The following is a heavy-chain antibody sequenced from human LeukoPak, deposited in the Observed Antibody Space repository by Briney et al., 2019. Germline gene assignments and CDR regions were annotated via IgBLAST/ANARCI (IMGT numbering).Heavy chain of an antibody. CDR3: ARVLITVVTLETYYFDY. D-gene: IGHD4-23*01. Sequence: PSETLSLTFTVSGGSISSGGYYWSWIRQHPGKGLEWIGYIYYSGSTYYNPSLKSRVTISVDTSKNQFSLKLSSVTAADTAVYYCARVLITVVTLETYYFDYWGQGTLVTVSS. CDR2: IYYSGST. CDR1: GGSISSGGYY. V-gene: IGHV4-31*03. J-gene: IGHJ4*02.